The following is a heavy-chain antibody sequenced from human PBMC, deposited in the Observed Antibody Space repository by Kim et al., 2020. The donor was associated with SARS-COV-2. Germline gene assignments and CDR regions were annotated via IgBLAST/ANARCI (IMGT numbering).Heavy chain of an antibody. CDR3: ARIGDY. J-gene: IGHJ4*02. Sequence: YPGDVATRYSPSFQGQVTISADKSISTAYLQWSSLKASDTAMYYCARIGDYWGQGTLVTVSS. D-gene: IGHD2-15*01. V-gene: IGHV5-51*01. CDR2: YPGDVAT.